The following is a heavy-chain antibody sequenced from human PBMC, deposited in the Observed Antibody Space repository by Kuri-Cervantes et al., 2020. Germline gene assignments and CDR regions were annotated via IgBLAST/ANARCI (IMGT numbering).Heavy chain of an antibody. CDR1: GFTFSSYA. Sequence: GGSLRLSCAASGFTFSSYAMHWVRQAPGKGLEWVAVISYDGSNKYYADSVKGRFTISRDNSKNTLYLQMNSLRAEDTAVYYCAKLQVVVVVAAADYWGQGTLVTVSS. D-gene: IGHD2-15*01. J-gene: IGHJ4*02. CDR2: ISYDGSNK. V-gene: IGHV3-30-3*02. CDR3: AKLQVVVVVAAADY.